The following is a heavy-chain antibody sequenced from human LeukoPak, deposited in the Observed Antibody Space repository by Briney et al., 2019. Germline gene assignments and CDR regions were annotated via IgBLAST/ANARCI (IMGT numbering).Heavy chain of an antibody. CDR1: GGAFSGYY. CDR3: ARLHYYYYYMDV. V-gene: IGHV4-34*01. J-gene: IGHJ6*03. CDR2: INHSGST. Sequence: SETLSLTCAVYGGAFSGYYWSWIRQSPGKGLEWIAEINHSGSTNYNPSLKSRVTISVDTSKNQFSLKLSSVTAADTAVYYCARLHYYYYYMDVWGKGTTVTISS.